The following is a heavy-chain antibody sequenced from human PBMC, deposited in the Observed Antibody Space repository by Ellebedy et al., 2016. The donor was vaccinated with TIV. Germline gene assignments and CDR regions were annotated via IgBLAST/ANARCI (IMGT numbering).Heavy chain of an antibody. CDR3: ARGPYCSSTSCYDPFSHWYFDL. CDR1: GGTFSSYA. D-gene: IGHD2-2*01. Sequence: AASVKVSCKASGGTFSSYAISWVRQAPGQGLEWMGGIIPIFGTANYAQKFQGRVTITADESTSTAYMELSSLRSEDTAVYYCARGPYCSSTSCYDPFSHWYFDLWGRGTLVTVSS. V-gene: IGHV1-69*13. J-gene: IGHJ2*01. CDR2: IIPIFGTA.